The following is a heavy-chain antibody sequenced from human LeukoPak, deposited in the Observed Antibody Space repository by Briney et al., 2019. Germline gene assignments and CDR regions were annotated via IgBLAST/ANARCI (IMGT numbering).Heavy chain of an antibody. CDR2: INPSGAST. Sequence: ASVKVSCKASGYTFTNYYMHLVRQAPGQGLEWMGIINPSGASTSYAQKFQGRVTMTRDTSTSTVYMELSSLRSEDTAVYYCARARVVVTATPSDYWGQGTLVTVSS. J-gene: IGHJ4*02. V-gene: IGHV1-46*01. CDR3: ARARVVVTATPSDY. D-gene: IGHD2-21*02. CDR1: GYTFTNYY.